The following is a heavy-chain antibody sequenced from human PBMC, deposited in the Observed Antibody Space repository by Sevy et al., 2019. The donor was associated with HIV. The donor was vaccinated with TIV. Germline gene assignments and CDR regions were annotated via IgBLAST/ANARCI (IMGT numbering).Heavy chain of an antibody. V-gene: IGHV3-30*18. CDR2: ISYDGSNK. Sequence: GGSLRLSCAASGFTFSSYGMHWVRQAPGKGLEWVAVISYDGSNKYYADSVKGRFTISRDNSKNTRYLQMNSLRAEDTAVYYCAKGAGGDCRKPADDWGQGTLVTVSS. CDR1: GFTFSSYG. J-gene: IGHJ4*02. D-gene: IGHD2-21*01. CDR3: AKGAGGDCRKPADD.